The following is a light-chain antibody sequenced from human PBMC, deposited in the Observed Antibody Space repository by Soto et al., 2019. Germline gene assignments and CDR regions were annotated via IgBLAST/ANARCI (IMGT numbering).Light chain of an antibody. CDR1: SGSVSTGHF. CDR2: GTN. J-gene: IGLJ1*01. CDR3: VLYMGGGTYV. V-gene: IGLV8-61*01. Sequence: QAVVTQEPSFSVSPGGTVTLTCGLSSGSVSTGHFPSWYQQTPGQAPRTLIYGTNSRSSGVPDRFSGSILGTKAALTITGAQADDESDYYCVLYMGGGTYVFGGGTKVTVL.